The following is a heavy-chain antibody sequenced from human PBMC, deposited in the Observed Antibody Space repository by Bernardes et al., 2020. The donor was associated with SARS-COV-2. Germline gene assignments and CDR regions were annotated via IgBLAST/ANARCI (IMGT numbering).Heavy chain of an antibody. V-gene: IGHV3-7*01. CDR1: GFTFSRYW. Sequence: GGSLSLSCAASGFTFSRYWMPWVRPAPGKGLEWVANIKQDGNEKYYVDSVKGRFTISRDNAKNSLYLQMDSLRAEDTAVYYCARDLGSDTVLMPAALPGDCWGQGTRVTVSS. D-gene: IGHD2-8*01. CDR3: ARDLGSDTVLMPAALPGDC. CDR2: IKQDGNEK. J-gene: IGHJ4*02.